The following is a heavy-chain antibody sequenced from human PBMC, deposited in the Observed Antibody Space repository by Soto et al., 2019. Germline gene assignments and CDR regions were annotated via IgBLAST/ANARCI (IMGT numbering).Heavy chain of an antibody. CDR3: ARAGAGVLRYFDWLSAPVGYYGMDV. J-gene: IGHJ6*02. V-gene: IGHV1-8*01. Sequence: RASVKVSCKASGYTFTSYDINWVRQATGQGLEWMGWMNPNSGNTGYAQKFQGRVTMTRNTSISTAYMELSSLRSEDTAVYYCARAGAGVLRYFDWLSAPVGYYGMDVWGQGTTVTVSS. D-gene: IGHD3-9*01. CDR1: GYTFTSYD. CDR2: MNPNSGNT.